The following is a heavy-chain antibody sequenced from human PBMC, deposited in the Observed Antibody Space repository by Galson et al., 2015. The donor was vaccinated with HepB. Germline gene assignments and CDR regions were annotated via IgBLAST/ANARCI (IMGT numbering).Heavy chain of an antibody. CDR1: GYIFKKYA. D-gene: IGHD4-23*01. J-gene: IGHJ4*02. Sequence: SVKVSCKASGYIFKKYAINWVRQAPGQGLQWMGWIDMQTGNQTYARGFTGRFVFSLDTSVSTADLQISSLRAEDTAIYYCVRDDHDDCGGVVLDYWGQGTLFTVSS. V-gene: IGHV7-4-1*02. CDR3: VRDDHDDCGGVVLDY. CDR2: IDMQTGNQ.